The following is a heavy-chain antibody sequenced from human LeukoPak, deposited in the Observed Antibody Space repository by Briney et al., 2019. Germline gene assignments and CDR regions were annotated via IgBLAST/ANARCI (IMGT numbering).Heavy chain of an antibody. CDR1: GFSFSFCHL. Sequence: PSETLSLTCDVSGFSFSFCHLCGWLRQPPGKGLEWIASINHSGRTYYTPSLKSRVTISVDTLKNPFSLKVTFVTAEDTAMYFCPSESSAVVYTMMRDWLDPWGQGTLVTVSS. CDR3: PSESSAVVYTMMRDWLDP. J-gene: IGHJ5*02. D-gene: IGHD3-22*01. V-gene: IGHV4-38-2*01. CDR2: INHSGRT.